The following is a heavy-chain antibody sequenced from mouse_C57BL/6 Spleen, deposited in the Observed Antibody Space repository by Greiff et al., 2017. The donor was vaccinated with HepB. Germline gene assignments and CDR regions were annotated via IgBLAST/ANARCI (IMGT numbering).Heavy chain of an antibody. CDR2: ISYDGSN. Sequence: EVKLQESGPGLVKPSQSLSLTCSVTGYSITSGYYWNWIRQFPGNKLEWMGYISYDGSNNYNPSLKNRISITRDTSKNQFFLKLNSVTTEDTATYYCARDQADYGSEKAFDYWGQGTTLTVSS. CDR1: GYSITSGYY. CDR3: ARDQADYGSEKAFDY. V-gene: IGHV3-6*01. D-gene: IGHD1-1*01. J-gene: IGHJ2*01.